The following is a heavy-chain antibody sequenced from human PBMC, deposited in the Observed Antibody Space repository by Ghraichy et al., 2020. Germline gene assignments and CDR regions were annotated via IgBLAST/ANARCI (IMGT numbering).Heavy chain of an antibody. J-gene: IGHJ4*02. Sequence: SETLSLTCAVYGGSFSGYYWSWIRQPPGKGLEWIGEINHSGSTNYNPSLKSRVTISVDTSKNQFSLKLSSVTAADTAVYYCARWIYSSSSGYDYWGQGTLVTVSS. D-gene: IGHD6-6*01. CDR2: INHSGST. CDR1: GGSFSGYY. CDR3: ARWIYSSSSGYDY. V-gene: IGHV4-34*01.